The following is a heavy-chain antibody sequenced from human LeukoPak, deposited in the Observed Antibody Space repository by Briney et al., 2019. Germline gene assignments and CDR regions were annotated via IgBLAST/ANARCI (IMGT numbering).Heavy chain of an antibody. D-gene: IGHD1-26*01. CDR3: ARDRGSYWDGGNDY. V-gene: IGHV3-33*08. CDR2: IWYDGSNK. J-gene: IGHJ4*02. Sequence: GGSLRLSCAASGFTFSSYGMHWVRQAPGKGLEWVAVIWYDGSNKYYADSVKGRFTISRDNSKNTLYLQMNSLRAEDTAVYYFARDRGSYWDGGNDYWGQGTLVTVSS. CDR1: GFTFSSYG.